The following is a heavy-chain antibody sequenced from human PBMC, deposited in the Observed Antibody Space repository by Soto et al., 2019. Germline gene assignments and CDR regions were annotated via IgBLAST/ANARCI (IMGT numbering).Heavy chain of an antibody. Sequence: PGGSLRLSCAASGFTVSSNYMSWVRQAPGKGLEWVSVIYSGGSTYYADSVKGRFTISRDNAKNSLYLQMNSLRAEDTAVYYCARARGSSSWPDDFDYWGQGTLVTVSS. CDR3: ARARGSSSWPDDFDY. J-gene: IGHJ4*02. CDR1: GFTVSSNY. V-gene: IGHV3-66*01. D-gene: IGHD6-13*01. CDR2: IYSGGST.